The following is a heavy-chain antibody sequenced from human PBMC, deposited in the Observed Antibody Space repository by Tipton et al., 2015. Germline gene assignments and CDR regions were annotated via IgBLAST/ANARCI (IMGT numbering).Heavy chain of an antibody. CDR3: ANSWVGTPRYVGYDFDDDAFDF. CDR2: ISASGGRT. D-gene: IGHD3-3*01. J-gene: IGHJ3*01. Sequence: GSLRLSCAASGFTFTSYPMSWVRQAPGKGLEWVSGISASGGRTFYADSVKGRFAIIRDDSKNTVFLEMKTLKAEDTAMYYCANSWVGTPRYVGYDFDDDAFDFWSQGTMVTVSS. CDR1: GFTFTSYP. V-gene: IGHV3-23*01.